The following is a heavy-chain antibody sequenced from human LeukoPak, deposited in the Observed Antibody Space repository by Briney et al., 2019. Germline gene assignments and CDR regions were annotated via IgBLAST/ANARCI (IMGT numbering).Heavy chain of an antibody. V-gene: IGHV1-2*02. CDR1: GYTFTGYY. CDR2: INPNSGGT. Sequence: ASVKVSCKASGYTFTGYYMHWVRQAPGQGLEWVGWINPNSGGTNYAQKFQGRVTMTRDTSISTAYMELSRLRSDDTAVYYCARDRDGYSSLGFDDWGQGTLVTVSS. J-gene: IGHJ4*02. CDR3: ARDRDGYSSLGFDD. D-gene: IGHD5-24*01.